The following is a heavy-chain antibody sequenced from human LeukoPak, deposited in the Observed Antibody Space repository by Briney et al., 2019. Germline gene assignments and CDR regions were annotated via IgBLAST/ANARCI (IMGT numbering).Heavy chain of an antibody. CDR3: ARAVVVVPAATDYYYMDV. Sequence: SETLSLTCTVSGASVSGSPYYWGWIRQPPGKGLEWIGSIYSSGSTYYNASLQSRVTISIETSKNQISLKLSSVTAADTAVYYCARAVVVVPAATDYYYMDVWGKGTTVTISS. J-gene: IGHJ6*03. V-gene: IGHV4-39*02. CDR1: GASVSGSPYY. D-gene: IGHD2-2*01. CDR2: IYSSGST.